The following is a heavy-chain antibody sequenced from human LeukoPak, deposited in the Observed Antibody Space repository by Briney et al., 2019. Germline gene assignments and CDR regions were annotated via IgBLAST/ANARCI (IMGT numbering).Heavy chain of an antibody. CDR1: GGSNSSYY. D-gene: IGHD6-19*01. CDR3: ASSSSGWFWNY. Sequence: SETLSLTCTVSGGSNSSYYWTWIRQPAGKGLEWIGRIYTSGSTNYNPSLKSRVTMSVDTSKNQFSLKLSSVTAADTAVYYCASSSSGWFWNYWGQGTLVTVSS. V-gene: IGHV4-4*07. CDR2: IYTSGST. J-gene: IGHJ4*01.